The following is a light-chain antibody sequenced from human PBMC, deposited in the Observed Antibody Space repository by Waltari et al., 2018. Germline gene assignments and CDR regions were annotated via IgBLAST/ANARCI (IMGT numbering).Light chain of an antibody. CDR2: DVS. V-gene: IGLV2-14*01. Sequence: QSALTQPDSVSGSPGQSITISCTATSSDVGGFKYVSWYQQYPGKAPKVIIYDVSRRPSGVSNRFSGSKSGNSASLTISGLQAEDEADYYCSAFSSSTTGIFGGGTRVTVL. J-gene: IGLJ2*01. CDR3: SAFSSSTTGI. CDR1: SSDVGGFKY.